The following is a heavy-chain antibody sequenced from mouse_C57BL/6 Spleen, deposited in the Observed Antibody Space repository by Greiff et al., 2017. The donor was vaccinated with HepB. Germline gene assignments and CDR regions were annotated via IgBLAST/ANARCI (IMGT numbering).Heavy chain of an antibody. CDR1: GFNIKDYY. Sequence: EVKLLESGAELVKPGASVKLSCTASGFNIKDYYMHWVKQRTEQGLEWIGRIDPEDGETKYAPKFQGKATITADTSSNTAYLQLSSLTSEDTAVYYCALYYYGSSLAWFAYWGQGTLVTVSA. CDR2: IDPEDGET. V-gene: IGHV14-2*01. D-gene: IGHD1-1*01. J-gene: IGHJ3*01. CDR3: ALYYYGSSLAWFAY.